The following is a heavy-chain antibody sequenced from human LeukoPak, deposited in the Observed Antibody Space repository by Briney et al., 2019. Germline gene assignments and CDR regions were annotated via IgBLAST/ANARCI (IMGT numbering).Heavy chain of an antibody. Sequence: PSETLSLTCAVYGGSFSGYYWSWSRQPPGKGLEWIGEINHSGSTNYNPSLKSRVTISVDTSKNQFSLKLSSVTAADTAVYYCARVGGYDYAIDYWGQGTLVTVSS. CDR2: INHSGST. V-gene: IGHV4-34*01. CDR3: ARVGGYDYAIDY. J-gene: IGHJ4*02. D-gene: IGHD5-12*01. CDR1: GGSFSGYY.